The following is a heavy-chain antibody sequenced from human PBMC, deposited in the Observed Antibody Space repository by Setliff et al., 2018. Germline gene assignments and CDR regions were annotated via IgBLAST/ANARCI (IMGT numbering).Heavy chain of an antibody. D-gene: IGHD3-10*01. CDR1: GFTLSGYG. Sequence: GGSLRLSCAASGFTLSGYGMHWVRQAPGKGLEWVAIISHEGSTKYYADSVKGRFTISRDNAKNSLYLQMNSLRAEDTAVYYCAGAFLYYYNSGNYYRYFDYWGQGTLVTVSS. V-gene: IGHV3-30*03. CDR2: ISHEGSTK. CDR3: AGAFLYYYNSGNYYRYFDY. J-gene: IGHJ4*02.